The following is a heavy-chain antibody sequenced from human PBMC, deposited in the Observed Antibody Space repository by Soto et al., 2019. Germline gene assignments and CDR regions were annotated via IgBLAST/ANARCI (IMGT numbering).Heavy chain of an antibody. CDR3: ARPLWRDDYNWGYFDL. V-gene: IGHV3-30-3*01. CDR2: ISYDGSNK. J-gene: IGHJ2*01. D-gene: IGHD4-4*01. Sequence: QVQLVESGGGVDQPGRSLRLSCAASGFTFSSYAMHWVRQAPGKGLEWVAVISYDGSNKYYADSVKGRFTISRDNSKNTLYRQMNSLRTEDTAVYYCARPLWRDDYNWGYFDLWGRGTLVTVSS. CDR1: GFTFSSYA.